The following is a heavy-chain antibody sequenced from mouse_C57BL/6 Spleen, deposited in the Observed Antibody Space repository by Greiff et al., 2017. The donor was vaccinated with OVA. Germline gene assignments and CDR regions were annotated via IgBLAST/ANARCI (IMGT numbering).Heavy chain of an antibody. CDR3: ARERVTGEYFDY. D-gene: IGHD2-2*01. CDR1: GFAFSSYW. CDR2: IYPGDGDT. V-gene: IGHV1-80*01. J-gene: IGHJ2*01. Sequence: LQESGAELVKPGASVKISCKASGFAFSSYWMNWVKQRPGKGLEWIGQIYPGDGDTNYNGKFKGKATLTADKSSSTAYMQLSSLTSEDSAVYFCARERVTGEYFDYWGQGTTLTVSS.